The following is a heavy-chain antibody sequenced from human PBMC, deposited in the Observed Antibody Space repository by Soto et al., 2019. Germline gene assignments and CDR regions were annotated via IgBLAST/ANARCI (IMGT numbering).Heavy chain of an antibody. J-gene: IGHJ5*02. CDR3: VSVGITIFGVVSPSNWFDP. CDR1: GGSISSSSYY. V-gene: IGHV4-39*01. D-gene: IGHD3-3*01. CDR2: IYYSGST. Sequence: QLQLQESGPGLVKPSETLSLTCTVSGGSISSSSYYWGWIRQPPGKGLEWIGSIYYSGSTYYNPSLKSRVTISVDTSKNQFSLKLSSVTAADTAVYYCVSVGITIFGVVSPSNWFDPWGQGTLVTVSS.